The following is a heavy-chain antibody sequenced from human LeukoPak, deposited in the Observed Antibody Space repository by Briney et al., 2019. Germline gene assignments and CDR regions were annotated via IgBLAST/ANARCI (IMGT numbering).Heavy chain of an antibody. Sequence: SETLSLTCTVSGGSISSSNYYWGWIRQPPGKGLEWVGSIYYSGSTYYNPSLKSRVTISVDTSKNQFSLKLSSVTAADTAVYYCARQTGSGLFILPGGQGTLVTVSS. CDR3: ARQTGSGLFILP. J-gene: IGHJ4*02. V-gene: IGHV4-39*01. D-gene: IGHD3/OR15-3a*01. CDR2: IYYSGST. CDR1: GGSISSSNYY.